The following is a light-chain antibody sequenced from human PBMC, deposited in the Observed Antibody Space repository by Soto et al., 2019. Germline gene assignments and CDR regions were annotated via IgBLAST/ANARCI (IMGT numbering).Light chain of an antibody. Sequence: EIVLTQSPGTLSLSPGDRATLSCRASQSVSSSYLAWYQQKRGQAPRVXSYDASNRATGIPARFSGSGSGTEFTLTISSLEPEDFEVYYCQQRSNWPPTFGQGTRLEIK. J-gene: IGKJ5*01. V-gene: IGKV3-11*01. CDR2: DAS. CDR3: QQRSNWPPT. CDR1: QSVSSSY.